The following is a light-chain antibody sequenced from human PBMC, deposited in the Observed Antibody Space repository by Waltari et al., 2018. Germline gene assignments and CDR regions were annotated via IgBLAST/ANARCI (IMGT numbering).Light chain of an antibody. CDR3: QQYDDWPPRFT. Sequence: VMTPSPATLSVSPGESANLSCRASQTVCRNLAWYQQKPGQAPRLLIYGASTRVTGTPARFSGRGSGTEFTLTISSLQSEDLAVYYCQQYDDWPPRFTFGPGTKVDFK. V-gene: IGKV3-15*01. CDR1: QTVCRN. CDR2: GAS. J-gene: IGKJ3*01.